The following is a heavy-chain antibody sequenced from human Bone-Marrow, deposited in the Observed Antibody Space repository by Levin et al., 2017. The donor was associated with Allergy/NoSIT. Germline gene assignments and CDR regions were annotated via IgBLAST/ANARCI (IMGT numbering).Heavy chain of an antibody. J-gene: IGHJ4*02. CDR3: ANLIAVAGGDFES. D-gene: IGHD6-19*01. CDR1: GFPFSAYA. V-gene: IGHV3-23*01. Sequence: GGSLRLSCTASGFPFSAYAMSWVRQPPGKGLEWISSVSGGGGGTYYVDSVKGRFTVSRDNSKNTVYLQMNSLRVDDTAVYYCANLIAVAGGDFESWGQGTRVSVSS. CDR2: VSGGGGGT.